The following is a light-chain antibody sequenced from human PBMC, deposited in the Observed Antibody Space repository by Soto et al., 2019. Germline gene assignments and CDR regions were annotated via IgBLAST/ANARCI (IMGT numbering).Light chain of an antibody. V-gene: IGKV1-5*03. CDR3: QQYDTYWT. CDR1: QTIGSW. J-gene: IGKJ1*01. Sequence: IQMTQSPSTLSASVGDRVTITCRASQTIGSWLAWYQAKPGKAPNLLIYKASTLGSGVTSRFSGSGSGTEFTLTINSLQPDDFGTYYCQQYDTYWTFGQGTKVEIK. CDR2: KAS.